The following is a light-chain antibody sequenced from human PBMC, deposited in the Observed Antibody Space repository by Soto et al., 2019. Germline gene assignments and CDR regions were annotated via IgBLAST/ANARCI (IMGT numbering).Light chain of an antibody. CDR3: QSYDSSLSGYV. J-gene: IGLJ1*01. Sequence: QSVLTQPASVRGAPGQRVTISCTGSSSNIGAGYDVHWYQQLPGTAPKLLIYGNSNRPSGVPNRFSGSKSGTSASLAITGLQAEDEADYYCQSYDSSLSGYVFGTGTKVTVL. V-gene: IGLV1-40*01. CDR2: GNS. CDR1: SSNIGAGYD.